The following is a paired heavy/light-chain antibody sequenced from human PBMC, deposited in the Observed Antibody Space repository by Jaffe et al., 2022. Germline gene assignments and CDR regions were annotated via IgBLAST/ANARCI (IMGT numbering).Light chain of an antibody. V-gene: IGKV1-39*01. Sequence: DIQMTQSPSSLSASVGDRVTITCRASQSISSYLNWYQQKPGKAPKLLIYAASSLQSGVPSRFSGSGSGTDFTLTISSLQPEDFATYYCQQSYPGPITFGQGTRLEIK. CDR3: QQSYPGPIT. CDR2: AAS. CDR1: QSISSY. J-gene: IGKJ5*01.
Heavy chain of an antibody. V-gene: IGHV1-3*01. D-gene: IGHD3-3*01. CDR2: INAGNGNT. J-gene: IGHJ5*02. CDR3: ARDPSHMYYDFWSAVAGWFDP. CDR1: GYTFTSYA. Sequence: QVQLVQSGAEVKKPGASVKVSCKASGYTFTSYAMHWVRQAPGQRLEWMGWINAGNGNTKYSQKFQGRVTITRDTSASTAYMELSSLRSEDTAVYYCARDPSHMYYDFWSAVAGWFDPWGQGTLVTVSS.